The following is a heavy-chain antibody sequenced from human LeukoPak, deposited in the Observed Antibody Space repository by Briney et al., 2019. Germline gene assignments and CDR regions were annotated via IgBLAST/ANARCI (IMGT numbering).Heavy chain of an antibody. CDR1: GGTFSSYA. Sequence: SVKVSCKASGGTFSSYAVSWVRQAPGQGLEWMGGIIPIFGTANYAQKFQGRVTITADESTSTAYMELSSLRSEDTAVYYCAGGYSSSWYYFDYWGQGTLVTVSS. V-gene: IGHV1-69*13. J-gene: IGHJ4*02. D-gene: IGHD6-13*01. CDR3: AGGYSSSWYYFDY. CDR2: IIPIFGTA.